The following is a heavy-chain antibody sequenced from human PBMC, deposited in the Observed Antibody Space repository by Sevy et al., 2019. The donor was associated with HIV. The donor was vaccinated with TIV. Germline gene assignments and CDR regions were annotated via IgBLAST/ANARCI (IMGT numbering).Heavy chain of an antibody. Sequence: GESLKISCEASGFTFSSYWMHWVRPVPGKGLVWVSRIDPDGSRTSYVDSVKGRFTISRDNAKNTLYLQMNSLRGEDTAVYYCAKDFDWPSGYWGQGTLVTVSS. CDR3: AKDFDWPSGY. D-gene: IGHD3-9*01. J-gene: IGHJ4*02. V-gene: IGHV3-74*01. CDR2: IDPDGSRT. CDR1: GFTFSSYW.